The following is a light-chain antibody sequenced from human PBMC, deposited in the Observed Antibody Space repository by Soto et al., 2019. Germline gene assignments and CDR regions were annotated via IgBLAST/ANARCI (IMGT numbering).Light chain of an antibody. Sequence: QSALTQPPSASGSPGQSVTISCTGTSSDVGDCNYVSWYQQHPGKAPKIMIYEVSKRPSGVPDRFSGSKSGNTASLTVSGLQAEDEADYYCSSYAGSNNVVFGGGTKVTVL. CDR3: SSYAGSNNVV. CDR2: EVS. V-gene: IGLV2-8*01. CDR1: SSDVGDCNY. J-gene: IGLJ3*02.